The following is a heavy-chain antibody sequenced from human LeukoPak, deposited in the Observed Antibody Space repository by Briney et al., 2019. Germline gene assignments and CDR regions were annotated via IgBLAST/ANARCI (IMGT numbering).Heavy chain of an antibody. J-gene: IGHJ4*02. Sequence: GGSLRLSRAASGFTFSSYWMHWVRQAPGKGLVWVSRINSDGSSTSYADSVKGRFTISRDNAKNTLYLQMNSLRAEDTAVYYCARSRDGYNDFDYWGQGTLVTVSS. D-gene: IGHD5-24*01. CDR2: INSDGSST. CDR3: ARSRDGYNDFDY. V-gene: IGHV3-74*01. CDR1: GFTFSSYW.